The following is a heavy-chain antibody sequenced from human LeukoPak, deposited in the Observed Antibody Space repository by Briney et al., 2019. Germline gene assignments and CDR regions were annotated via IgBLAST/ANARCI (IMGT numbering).Heavy chain of an antibody. V-gene: IGHV1-46*01. CDR1: GYTFTSYY. J-gene: IGHJ4*02. D-gene: IGHD4-17*01. CDR2: INPSGGST. Sequence: ASVKVSCKASGYTFTSYYMHWVRQAPGQGLEWMGIINPSGGSTSYAQKFQGRVTMTRDTSTSTVYMELSSLRSEDTAVYYCARDGVRDDYGDAQFDYWGQGTLVTVSS. CDR3: ARDGVRDDYGDAQFDY.